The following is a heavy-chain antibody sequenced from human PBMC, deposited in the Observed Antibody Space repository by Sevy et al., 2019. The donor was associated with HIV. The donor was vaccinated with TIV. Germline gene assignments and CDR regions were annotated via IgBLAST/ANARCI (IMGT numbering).Heavy chain of an antibody. J-gene: IGHJ4*02. Sequence: SETLSLTCTVSGGSISSKNYYWCWLRQPPGKGLEWIGSVYYSGSTYYNPSLKSRVTISVETSKNQFSLTLSSVTAADTDVYYCARSPPWGNTWLYYFDNWGQGTLVTVSS. CDR2: VYYSGST. D-gene: IGHD6-13*01. V-gene: IGHV4-39*01. CDR3: ARSPPWGNTWLYYFDN. CDR1: GGSISSKNYY.